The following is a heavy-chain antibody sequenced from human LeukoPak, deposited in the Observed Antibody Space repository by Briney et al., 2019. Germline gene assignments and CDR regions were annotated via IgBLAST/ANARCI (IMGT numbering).Heavy chain of an antibody. CDR3: AREGYSYGYEVDY. Sequence: GGSLRLSCAASGFTFSSSWMSWVRQAPGKGLEWVANIKQDGSEKYYVDSVKGRFTISRDNAKNSLYLQMNSLRAEDTAVYYCAREGYSYGYEVDYWGQGTLVTVSS. V-gene: IGHV3-7*01. J-gene: IGHJ4*02. D-gene: IGHD5-18*01. CDR2: IKQDGSEK. CDR1: GFTFSSSW.